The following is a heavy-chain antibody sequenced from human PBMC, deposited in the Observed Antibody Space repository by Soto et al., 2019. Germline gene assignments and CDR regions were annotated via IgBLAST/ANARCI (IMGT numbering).Heavy chain of an antibody. J-gene: IGHJ4*02. CDR1: GLAFSNYA. V-gene: IGHV3-23*01. CDR2: ITASGYSA. D-gene: IGHD3-16*01. CDR3: AKGDLLWDPFDF. Sequence: EAQLLESGGGLVQPGGSLRPSCAASGLAFSNYAMTWVRQAPGKGLEGVSIITASGYSAYYGGAVKGRFTTSRDNSRSTLYLQMNGLRADDTAVYYCAKGDLLWDPFDFWGQGTLVTVSS.